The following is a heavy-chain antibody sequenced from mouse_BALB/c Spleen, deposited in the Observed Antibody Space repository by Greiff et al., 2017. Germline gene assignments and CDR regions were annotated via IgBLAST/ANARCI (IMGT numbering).Heavy chain of an antibody. Sequence: EVKLMESGGGLVKPGGSLKLSCAASGFTFSSYAMSWVRQTPEKRLEWVASISSGGGSTYYPDTVKGRFTISRDNAKNTLYLQMSSLKSEDTAMYYCARRGIQYGYDRVFAYWGQGTLVTVSA. J-gene: IGHJ3*01. V-gene: IGHV5-12-1*01. CDR1: GFTFSSYA. CDR2: ISSGGGST. D-gene: IGHD2-2*01. CDR3: ARRGIQYGYDRVFAY.